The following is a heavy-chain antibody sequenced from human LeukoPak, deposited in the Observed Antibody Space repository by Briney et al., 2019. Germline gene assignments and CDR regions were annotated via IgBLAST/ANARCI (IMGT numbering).Heavy chain of an antibody. J-gene: IGHJ4*02. CDR2: IYYTGST. D-gene: IGHD3-10*01. CDR3: ARSYNSGSYYPYYFDY. Sequence: SETLSLTCTVSGGSISSHFWSWVRQPPGKGLEWIGSIYYTGSTKYNPSLKSRITMSVDTSKNQFSLKLNSVTAADTAVYYCARSYNSGSYYPYYFDYWGQGTLVTVSS. CDR1: GGSISSHF. V-gene: IGHV4-59*11.